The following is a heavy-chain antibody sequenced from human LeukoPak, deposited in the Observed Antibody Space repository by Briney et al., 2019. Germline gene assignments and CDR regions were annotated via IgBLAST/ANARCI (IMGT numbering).Heavy chain of an antibody. J-gene: IGHJ4*02. V-gene: IGHV3-21*01. CDR2: ISSSSSYI. CDR1: ELTSSTSW. D-gene: IGHD3-3*01. Sequence: PGGSLRLSCAASELTSSTSWMSWVRQAPGKGLEWVSSISSSSSYIYYADSVKGRFTISRGNAKNSLYLQMNSLRAEDTAVYYCARTYYDFWSGYYSLLTYFDYWGQGTLVTVSS. CDR3: ARTYYDFWSGYYSLLTYFDY.